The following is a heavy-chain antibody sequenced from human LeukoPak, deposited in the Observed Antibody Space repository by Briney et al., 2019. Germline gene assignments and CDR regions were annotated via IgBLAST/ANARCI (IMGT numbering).Heavy chain of an antibody. CDR3: ARDLNYCATTSCSPGGY. J-gene: IGHJ4*02. V-gene: IGHV1-18*01. D-gene: IGHD2-8*01. CDR1: GYTFSTYG. Sequence: ASVKVSCKASGYTFSTYGISWVRQAPGQGLEWMGWISGNGHTNYAQSLQDRVTMTADTSTSTAYMELRSLRSDDTAVYFCARDLNYCATTSCSPGGYWGQGALVTVTS. CDR2: ISGNGHT.